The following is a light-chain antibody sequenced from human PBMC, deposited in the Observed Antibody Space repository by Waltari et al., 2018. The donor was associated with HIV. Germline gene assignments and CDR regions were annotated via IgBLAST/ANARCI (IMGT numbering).Light chain of an antibody. V-gene: IGKV3-15*01. J-gene: IGKJ1*01. CDR2: GAS. Sequence: EIVMTQSPATLYVSPGERATLSCRASQSVSSNLAWYQQKPGQAPRLLIYGASTRATGIPARFSGSGSGTEFTLTISSLQSEDFAVYYCQQYNNWSRTFGQGTKVEIK. CDR3: QQYNNWSRT. CDR1: QSVSSN.